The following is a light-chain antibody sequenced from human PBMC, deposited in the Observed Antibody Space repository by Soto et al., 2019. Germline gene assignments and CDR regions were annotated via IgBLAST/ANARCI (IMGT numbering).Light chain of an antibody. J-gene: IGLJ3*02. CDR1: TGAVTSGHY. CDR3: MLVFGVYGM. CDR2: DTT. Sequence: QAVVTQESSLTVSPGGTVTLTCGSSTGAVTSGHYPYWFQQKPGQAPRTLIYDTTNKQSWTPARFSGSLFGGKAALTLSGAQPEDEADYYCMLVFGVYGMFGGGTKVTVL. V-gene: IGLV7-46*01.